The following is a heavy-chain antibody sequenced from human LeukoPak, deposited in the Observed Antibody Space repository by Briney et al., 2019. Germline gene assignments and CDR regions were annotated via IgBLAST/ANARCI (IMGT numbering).Heavy chain of an antibody. V-gene: IGHV3-64D*06. Sequence: GGSLRLSCAASGFTFSSFAMHWVRQAPGKGLEYLSAIYSDGSRTYYADSVKGRFTISRDNSKNTLYFEMSSLRGEDTAVYYCVKSPGSGWPVWGQGTLLTVSS. J-gene: IGHJ4*02. CDR1: GFTFSSFA. CDR3: VKSPGSGWPV. D-gene: IGHD6-19*01. CDR2: IYSDGSRT.